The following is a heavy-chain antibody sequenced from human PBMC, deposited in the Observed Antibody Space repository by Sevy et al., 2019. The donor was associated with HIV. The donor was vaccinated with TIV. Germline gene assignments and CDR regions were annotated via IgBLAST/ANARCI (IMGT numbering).Heavy chain of an antibody. D-gene: IGHD3-22*01. J-gene: IGHJ4*02. V-gene: IGHV1-24*01. CDR3: ATTKDYYDSSGSPFDS. CDR1: GYTLSELS. CDR2: FDPEDDET. Sequence: ASVKVSCKVSGYTLSELSMHWVRQAPGKGLEWMGSFDPEDDETIYAQKFHGSVTMTEDTSTDTAYMELNNLRCEDTAVYYCATTKDYYDSSGSPFDSWGQGTLVTVSS.